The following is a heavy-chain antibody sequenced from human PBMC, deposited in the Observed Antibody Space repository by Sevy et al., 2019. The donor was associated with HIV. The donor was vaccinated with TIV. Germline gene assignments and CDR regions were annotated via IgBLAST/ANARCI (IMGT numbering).Heavy chain of an antibody. Sequence: SETLSLTCAVSGGSISSGGYSWSWIRQPPGKGLVWIGYIYHSGSTYYNPSLKSRVTISVDRSKNQFSLKLSSVTAADTAVYYCARDGGSLDYWGQGTLVTVSS. V-gene: IGHV4-30-2*01. J-gene: IGHJ4*02. CDR3: ARDGGSLDY. CDR2: IYHSGST. CDR1: GGSISSGGYS. D-gene: IGHD5-12*01.